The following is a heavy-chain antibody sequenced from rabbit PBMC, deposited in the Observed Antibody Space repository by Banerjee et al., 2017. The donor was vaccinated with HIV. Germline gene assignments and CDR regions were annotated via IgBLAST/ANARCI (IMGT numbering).Heavy chain of an antibody. Sequence: QEQLEESGGDLVKPEGSLTLTCTASGFSFSNKYEMCWVRQAPGKGLEWIACINTSSGSTCYTTWSKGRFTISRTSSTTVALQMTSLTAADTSANFCTSDSIGFAYFFNLWGPGTLVTVS. CDR2: INTSSGST. D-gene: IGHD6-1*01. J-gene: IGHJ4*01. CDR3: TSDSIGFAYFFNL. CDR1: GFSFSNKYE. V-gene: IGHV1S45*01.